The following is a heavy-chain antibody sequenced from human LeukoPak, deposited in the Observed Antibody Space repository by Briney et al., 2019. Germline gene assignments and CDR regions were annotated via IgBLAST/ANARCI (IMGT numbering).Heavy chain of an antibody. D-gene: IGHD3-3*01. CDR3: ARGANYDFWSGYTTDGYNWFDP. V-gene: IGHV3-30*19. J-gene: IGHJ5*02. CDR2: ISYDGSNK. Sequence: PGGSLRVSCAASGFTFNRYVMHWVRLPPGKGLDWVAVISYDGSNKYYADSVKGRFTISRDNSKNTLYLQMNGLRAEDTAVYYCARGANYDFWSGYTTDGYNWFDPWGQGTLVTVSS. CDR1: GFTFNRYV.